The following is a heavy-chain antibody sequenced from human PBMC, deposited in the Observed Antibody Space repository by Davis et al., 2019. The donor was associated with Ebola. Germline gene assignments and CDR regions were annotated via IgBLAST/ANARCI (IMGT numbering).Heavy chain of an antibody. D-gene: IGHD3-3*01. V-gene: IGHV4-4*02. Sequence: SETLSLTCTVSGGSISSSNWWSWVRQPPGKGLEWIGEIYHSGSTYYNPSLKSRVTISVDTSKNQFSLKLSSVTAADTAVYYCARRSYDFWKGFYYYGMDVWGQGTTVTVSS. CDR2: IYHSGST. J-gene: IGHJ6*02. CDR1: GGSISSSNW. CDR3: ARRSYDFWKGFYYYGMDV.